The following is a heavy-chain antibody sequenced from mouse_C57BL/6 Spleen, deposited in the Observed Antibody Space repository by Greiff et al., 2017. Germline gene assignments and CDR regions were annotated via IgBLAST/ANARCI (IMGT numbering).Heavy chain of an antibody. D-gene: IGHD1-1*01. CDR1: GYTFTDYY. V-gene: IGHV1-26*01. CDR2: INPNNGGT. Sequence: VQLQQSGPELVKPGASVKISCKASGYTFTDYYMNWVKQSHGKSLEWIGDINPNNGGTSYNQQFKGKATLTVDKSSSTAYMELRSLTSEDSAVYYCATTALYGSTPFAYGGQGTLVTVSA. CDR3: ATTALYGSTPFAY. J-gene: IGHJ3*01.